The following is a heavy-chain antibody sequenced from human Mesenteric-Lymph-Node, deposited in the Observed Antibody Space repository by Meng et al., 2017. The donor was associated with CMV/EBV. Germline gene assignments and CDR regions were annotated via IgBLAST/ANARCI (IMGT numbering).Heavy chain of an antibody. CDR3: ARGERGSSWYLLDL. CDR1: GFTLSDYW. Sequence: GGSLRLSCAASGFTLSDYWMHWVRQVPGKGLQWVSRVNSDESSRTYSASVEGRFTISTDNAKNTIYLQMDNMRVEDTAVYHCARGERGSSWYLLDLWGQGTLVTVSS. D-gene: IGHD6-13*01. J-gene: IGHJ5*02. CDR2: VNSDESSR. V-gene: IGHV3-74*01.